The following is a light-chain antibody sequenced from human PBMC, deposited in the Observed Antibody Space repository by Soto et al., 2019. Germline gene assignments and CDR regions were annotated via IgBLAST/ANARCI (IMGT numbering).Light chain of an antibody. CDR3: QRSYTTASIT. V-gene: IGKV1-39*01. CDR1: QSISRN. CDR2: AAS. Sequence: DIQMTQTPSSLSASVGDRVTITCRASQSISRNLNWYQHKPGKAPKLLIYAASSLQNGVPSSFSRGGSGTEFTLSISSLQPEDFGTYYCQRSYTTASITFGQGTRLQIK. J-gene: IGKJ5*01.